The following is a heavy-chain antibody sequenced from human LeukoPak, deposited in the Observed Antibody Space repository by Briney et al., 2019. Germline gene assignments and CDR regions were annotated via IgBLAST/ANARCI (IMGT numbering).Heavy chain of an antibody. CDR1: GYTFTGYY. Sequence: ASVKVSCKTSGYTFTGYYMHWVRQAPGQGLEWMGWIDPNSGGTNYAQKFRGRVTMTRDTSISTAHMELSRLTSDDTAVYYCARDGVVRGVIIYWGQGTLVTVSS. J-gene: IGHJ4*02. V-gene: IGHV1-2*02. D-gene: IGHD3-10*01. CDR3: ARDGVVRGVIIY. CDR2: IDPNSGGT.